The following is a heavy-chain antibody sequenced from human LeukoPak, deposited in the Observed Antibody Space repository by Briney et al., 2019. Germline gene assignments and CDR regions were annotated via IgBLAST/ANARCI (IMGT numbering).Heavy chain of an antibody. Sequence: GGSLRLSCAASGFTFSSYEMNWVRQAPGKGLEWISYISASGTLTHYADSVGGRFTLSRDNDKNSLYLQMNRLRAEDTAVYYCARDGTPIHSSGWVYMDVWGKGTTVTISS. CDR1: GFTFSSYE. V-gene: IGHV3-48*03. CDR2: ISASGTLT. CDR3: ARDGTPIHSSGWVYMDV. J-gene: IGHJ6*04. D-gene: IGHD6-25*01.